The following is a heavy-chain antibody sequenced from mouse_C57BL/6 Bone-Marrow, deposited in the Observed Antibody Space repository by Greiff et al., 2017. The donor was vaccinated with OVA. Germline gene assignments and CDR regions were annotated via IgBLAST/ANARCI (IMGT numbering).Heavy chain of an antibody. CDR3: ARWGYYVSMDY. J-gene: IGHJ4*01. CDR2: INPGSGGT. V-gene: IGHV1-54*01. D-gene: IGHD2-1*01. CDR1: GYAFTNYL. Sequence: QVQLQQSGAELVRPGTSVKVSCKASGYAFTNYLIEWVKQRPGQGLEWIGVINPGSGGTNYNETFKGKATLTADKSSSTAYMQLSSLTSEDSAVYFCARWGYYVSMDYWGQGTSVTVSS.